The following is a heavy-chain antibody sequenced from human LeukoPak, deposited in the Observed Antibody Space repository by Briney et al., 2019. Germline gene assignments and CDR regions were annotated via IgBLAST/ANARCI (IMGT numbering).Heavy chain of an antibody. CDR3: ARRSYYDFWSGYGGNFDY. CDR1: GYSFTSYW. V-gene: IGHV5-51*01. D-gene: IGHD3-3*01. Sequence: GESLKISCKGSGYSFTSYWIGWVRQMPGKGLEGMGIIYPGDSDTRYSPSFQGQVTISADKSISTAYLQWSSLKASDTAMYYCARRSYYDFWSGYGGNFDYWGQGTLVTVSS. J-gene: IGHJ4*02. CDR2: IYPGDSDT.